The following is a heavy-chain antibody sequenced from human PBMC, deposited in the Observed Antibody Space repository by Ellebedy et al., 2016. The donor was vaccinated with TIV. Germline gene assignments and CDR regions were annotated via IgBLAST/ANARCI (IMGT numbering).Heavy chain of an antibody. V-gene: IGHV3-20*04. Sequence: GESLKISXAASGFTFDDYGMSWVRQAPGKGLEWVSGINWNGGSTGYADSVKGRFTISRDNAKNSLYLQMNSLRAEDTALYYCARDLGDSSGWYLYYFDYWGQGTLVTVSS. J-gene: IGHJ4*02. D-gene: IGHD6-19*01. CDR3: ARDLGDSSGWYLYYFDY. CDR1: GFTFDDYG. CDR2: INWNGGST.